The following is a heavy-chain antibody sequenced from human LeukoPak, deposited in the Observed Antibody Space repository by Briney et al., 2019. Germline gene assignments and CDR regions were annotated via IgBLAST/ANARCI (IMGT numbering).Heavy chain of an antibody. D-gene: IGHD2-2*01. CDR1: GFTFSSYG. Sequence: GGSLRLSCAASGFTFSSYGIHWVRKAPGKGLEWVAFIRYKGSNKYYADSVKGRFTISRDNSKNTLYLQMNSLRAEDTAVYYCARVKQGYQLHSLTSYYYMDVWGKGTTVTTSS. J-gene: IGHJ6*03. V-gene: IGHV3-30*02. CDR3: ARVKQGYQLHSLTSYYYMDV. CDR2: IRYKGSNK.